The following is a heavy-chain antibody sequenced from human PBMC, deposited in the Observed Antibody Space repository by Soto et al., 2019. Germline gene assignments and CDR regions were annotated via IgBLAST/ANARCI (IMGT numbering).Heavy chain of an antibody. CDR1: GFTFSSYG. CDR3: ARGGSYSDAFDI. D-gene: IGHD1-26*01. J-gene: IGHJ3*02. Sequence: GGSLRLSCAASGFTFSSYGMHWVRQAPGKGLEWVAVIRYDGSNKYYADSVKGRFTISRDNAKNSLYLQMNSLRAEDTAVYYCARGGSYSDAFDIWGQGTMVTVSS. V-gene: IGHV3-33*01. CDR2: IRYDGSNK.